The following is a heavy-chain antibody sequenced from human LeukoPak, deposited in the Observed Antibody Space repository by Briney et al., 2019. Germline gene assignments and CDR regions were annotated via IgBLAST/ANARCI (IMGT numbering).Heavy chain of an antibody. CDR3: ARDRGSYMMGPGDY. CDR2: IIPILGIA. Sequence: GASVKVSCKASGGTFSSYAISWVRQAPGQGLEWMGRIIPILGIANYAQKFQGRVTITADKSTSTAYMELSSLRSEDTAVYYCARDRGSYMMGPGDYWGQGALVTVSS. J-gene: IGHJ4*02. D-gene: IGHD1-26*01. V-gene: IGHV1-69*04. CDR1: GGTFSSYA.